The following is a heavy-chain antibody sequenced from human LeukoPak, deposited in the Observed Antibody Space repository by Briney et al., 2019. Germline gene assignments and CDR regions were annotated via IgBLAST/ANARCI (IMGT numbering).Heavy chain of an antibody. D-gene: IGHD2-21*02. CDR3: ARDEIGMTANPFDY. CDR2: ISYDGSNK. CDR1: GFSVSNNY. J-gene: IGHJ4*02. V-gene: IGHV3-30-3*01. Sequence: PGGSLRLSCAASGFSVSNNYMSWVRQAPGKGLEWVAVISYDGSNKYYADSVKGRFTISRDNSKNTLYLQMNSLRAEDTAVYYCARDEIGMTANPFDYWGQGTLVTVSS.